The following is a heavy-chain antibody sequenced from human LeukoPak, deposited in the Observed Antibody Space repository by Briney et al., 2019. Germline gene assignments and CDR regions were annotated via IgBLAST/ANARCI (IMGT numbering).Heavy chain of an antibody. Sequence: PSETLSLTCAVYGGSFSGYYWSWIRQPPGKGLEWIGEINHSGSTNYNPSLKSRVTISVDTSKNQFSLKLSSVTAADTAVFYCARGRVAARPGTVSNDYWGQGTLVTVSS. CDR3: ARGRVAARPGTVSNDY. V-gene: IGHV4-34*01. CDR2: INHSGST. J-gene: IGHJ4*02. CDR1: GGSFSGYY. D-gene: IGHD6-6*01.